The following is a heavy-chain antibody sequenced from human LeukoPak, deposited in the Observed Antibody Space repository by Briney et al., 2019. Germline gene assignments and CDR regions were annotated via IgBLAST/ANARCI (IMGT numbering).Heavy chain of an antibody. J-gene: IGHJ4*02. CDR1: GFTFSDYS. CDR3: SRQFDC. Sequence: GGSLRLSCAASGFTFSDYSMNWVRQAPGEGLEWVSYIDGSGDTIYYADSVKGRFTISRDNAENSLDLQMNSLRDEDTAVYYCSRQFDCWGQGTLVTVSS. V-gene: IGHV3-48*02. CDR2: IDGSGDTI.